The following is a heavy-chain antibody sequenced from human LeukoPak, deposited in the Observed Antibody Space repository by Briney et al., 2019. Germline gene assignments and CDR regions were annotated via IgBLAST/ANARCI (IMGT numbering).Heavy chain of an antibody. J-gene: IGHJ6*03. CDR1: GDSVYSNCAA. V-gene: IGHV6-1*01. CDR2: TGDRTKWYT. CDR3: ARGSPPYYIDV. Sequence: SQTLSLTCAISGDSVYSNCAAGQCIGQSPSRGLEGLGTTGDRTKWYTYNAESVKSRITINPDSSKNQVSLQLNSVTPEDTAVYYCARGSPPYYIDVSGKGSTVTVSS. D-gene: IGHD3-10*01.